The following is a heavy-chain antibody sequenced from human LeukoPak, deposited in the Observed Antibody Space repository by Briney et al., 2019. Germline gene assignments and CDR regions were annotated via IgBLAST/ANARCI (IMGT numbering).Heavy chain of an antibody. V-gene: IGHV3-33*03. D-gene: IGHD1-26*01. CDR3: AKAEGGWESLPSDY. CDR2: IWYHGNDV. CDR1: GFTFGSYG. J-gene: IGHJ4*02. Sequence: PGMSLRLSCSASGFTFGSYGMHWVRQAPGKGLEWVALIWYHGNDVDYADSVKGRFTISRDNAKNSLNLQMNSLRSEDTALYYCAKAEGGWESLPSDYWGQGTLVTVSS.